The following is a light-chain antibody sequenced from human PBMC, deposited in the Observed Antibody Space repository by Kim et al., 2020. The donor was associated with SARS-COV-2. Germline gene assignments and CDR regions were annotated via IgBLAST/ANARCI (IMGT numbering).Light chain of an antibody. V-gene: IGLV2-14*04. Sequence: QSYPISCTGTNRDVGAYNFVSWYQQYPGKAPKLMIYDVSERPSGFSTRFSGSKSGNTASLTISGLQAEDEADYYCSSYIRSSSFGFGGGTQLTVL. CDR1: NRDVGAYNF. J-gene: IGLJ3*02. CDR2: DVS. CDR3: SSYIRSSSFG.